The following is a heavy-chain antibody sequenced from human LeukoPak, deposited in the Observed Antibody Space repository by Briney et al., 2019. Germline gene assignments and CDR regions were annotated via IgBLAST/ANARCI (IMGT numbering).Heavy chain of an antibody. V-gene: IGHV4-59*12. CDR3: IGGCDLDY. D-gene: IGHD2-15*01. CDR2: IYYSGST. CDR1: GGSISSYY. J-gene: IGHJ4*02. Sequence: SETLSLTCIVSGGSISSYYWSWIRQPPGKGLEWIGYIYYSGSTSYNPSLKSRVTISVDTSKNQFSQKLSSVTAADTAVYYCIGGCDLDYWGQGTLVTVSS.